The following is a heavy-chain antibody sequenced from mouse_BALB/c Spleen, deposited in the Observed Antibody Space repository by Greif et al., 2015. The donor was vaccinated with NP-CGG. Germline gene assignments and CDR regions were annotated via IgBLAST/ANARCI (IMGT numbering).Heavy chain of an antibody. D-gene: IGHD2-13*01. CDR2: INPSTGYT. CDR1: GYTFTSYW. V-gene: IGHV1-7*01. J-gene: IGHJ4*01. CDR3: ARGRYYGDYDGYAMDY. Sequence: VHLVESGAELAKPGASVKMSCKASGYTFTSYWMHWVKQRPGQGLEWIGYINPSTGYTEYNQKFKDKATLTADKSSSTAYMQLSSLTSEDSAVYYCARGRYYGDYDGYAMDYWGQGTSVTVSS.